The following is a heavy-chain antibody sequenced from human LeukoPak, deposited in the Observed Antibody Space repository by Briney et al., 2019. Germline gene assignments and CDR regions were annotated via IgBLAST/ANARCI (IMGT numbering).Heavy chain of an antibody. CDR1: GFTVSSNY. CDR3: ARERGGGNTPIYDAFDI. J-gene: IGHJ3*02. CDR2: IYSGGST. V-gene: IGHV3-66*01. Sequence: PGGSLRLSCAASGFTVSSNYMSWVRQAPGKGLEWVSVIYSGGSTYYADSVKGRFTISRDNSKNTLYLQMNSLRAEDTAVYYCARERGGGNTPIYDAFDIWGQGTMVTVSS. D-gene: IGHD4-23*01.